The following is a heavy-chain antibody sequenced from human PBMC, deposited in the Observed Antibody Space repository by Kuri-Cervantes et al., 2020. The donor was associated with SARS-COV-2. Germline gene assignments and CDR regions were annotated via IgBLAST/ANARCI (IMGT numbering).Heavy chain of an antibody. Sequence: SETLSLTCTVSGGSISSYYWSWIRQPPGKGLEWIGYIYYSGSTNYNPSLKSRVTISVDTSKNQFSLKLSSVTAADTSVYYCAIVKYSSIAYGAWVAPSCQGTLVTVA. CDR1: GGSISSYY. D-gene: IGHD6-13*01. CDR3: AIVKYSSIAYGAWVAP. CDR2: IYYSGST. V-gene: IGHV4-59*01. J-gene: IGHJ5*02.